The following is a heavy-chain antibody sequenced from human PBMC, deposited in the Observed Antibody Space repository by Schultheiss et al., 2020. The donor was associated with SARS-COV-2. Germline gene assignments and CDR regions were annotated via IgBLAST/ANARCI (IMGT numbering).Heavy chain of an antibody. V-gene: IGHV3-23*01. CDR3: ARLGCSSTSCYTTDY. Sequence: GGSLRLSCAASGFTYSTYTMNWVRQAPGKGLEWVSTISDDGGSTYYADSVKGRFTISRDNAKNSLYLQMNSLRDEDTAVYYCARLGCSSTSCYTTDYWGQGTLVTVSS. CDR1: GFTYSTYT. J-gene: IGHJ4*02. D-gene: IGHD2-2*02. CDR2: ISDDGGST.